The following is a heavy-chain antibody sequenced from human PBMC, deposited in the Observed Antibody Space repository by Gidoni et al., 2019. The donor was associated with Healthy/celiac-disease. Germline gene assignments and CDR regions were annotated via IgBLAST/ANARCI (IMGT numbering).Heavy chain of an antibody. CDR3: AKDRPAAKWAMDV. J-gene: IGHJ6*02. D-gene: IGHD2-2*01. Sequence: EVQLLASGGGLVQPGGSLRLSCAASRFTFSSYAMRWVRQAPGKGLEWVSAISGSGGSTYYADSVKGRFTISRDNSKNTLYLQMNSLRAEDTAVYYCAKDRPAAKWAMDVWGQGTTVTVSS. CDR1: RFTFSSYA. V-gene: IGHV3-23*01. CDR2: ISGSGGST.